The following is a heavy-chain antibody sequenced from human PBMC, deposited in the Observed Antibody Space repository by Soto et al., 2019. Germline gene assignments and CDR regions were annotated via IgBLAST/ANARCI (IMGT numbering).Heavy chain of an antibody. CDR2: ISPFNGNT. J-gene: IGHJ6*02. CDR1: GYPFTHYG. CDR3: ARDQSFDRTYYYGIDV. V-gene: IGHV1-18*01. Sequence: QVQLVQSGAEVKMPGASVRVSCKSSGYPFTHYGITWIRQAPGQGLEWMGWISPFNGNTNYGQTVQGRVTLTTATNTTXVYMELRSLRSDDTAVYYCARDQSFDRTYYYGIDVWGQGTTVTVSS.